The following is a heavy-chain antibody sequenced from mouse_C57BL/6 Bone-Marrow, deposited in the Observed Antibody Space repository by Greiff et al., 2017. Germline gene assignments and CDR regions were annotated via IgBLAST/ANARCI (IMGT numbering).Heavy chain of an antibody. Sequence: EVQLQQSGPELVKPGASVKISCKASGYTFTDYYMNWVKQSHGKSLEWIGDINPNNGGTSYNQKFKGKATLTVDKSSSTAYMELRSLTSEDSAVYYCARFIAYYSNYERVENFDYWGQGTTLTVSS. CDR1: GYTFTDYY. J-gene: IGHJ2*01. V-gene: IGHV1-26*01. D-gene: IGHD2-5*01. CDR3: ARFIAYYSNYERVENFDY. CDR2: INPNNGGT.